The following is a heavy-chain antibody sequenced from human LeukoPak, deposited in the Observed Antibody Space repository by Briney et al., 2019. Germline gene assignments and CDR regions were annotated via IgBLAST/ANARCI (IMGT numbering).Heavy chain of an antibody. CDR3: ARALSLWSGELRHYYFDS. CDR2: MNPNSGNT. V-gene: IGHV1-8*01. D-gene: IGHD3-10*01. CDR1: GYSFNSCD. J-gene: IGHJ4*02. Sequence: ASVKVSCKASGYSFNSCDINWVRQATGQGLEWMGWMNPNSGNTGYAQKFQGRVTMTRNTSISTAYMELSRLRSEDTAVYYCARALSLWSGELRHYYFDSWGQGTLVTVSS.